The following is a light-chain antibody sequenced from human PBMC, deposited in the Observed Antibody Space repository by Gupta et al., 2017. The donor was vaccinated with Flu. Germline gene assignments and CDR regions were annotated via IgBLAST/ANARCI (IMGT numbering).Light chain of an antibody. V-gene: IGLV1-36*01. CDR1: SSNIGNNA. J-gene: IGLJ1*01. CDR3: AAWDGSLV. Sequence: QSVLTQPPSVSQAPRPRVTISCPGSSSNIGNNAVNWFQQLPVKAPKLLIHYDSLLPTGVSDPFSGSKSGTSASLTFNGIQSEDEADYYCAAWDGSLVFGTVTKVTVL. CDR2: YDS.